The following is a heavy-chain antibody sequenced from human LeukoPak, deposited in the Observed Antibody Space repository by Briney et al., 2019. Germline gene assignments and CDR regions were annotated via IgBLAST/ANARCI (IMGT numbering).Heavy chain of an antibody. CDR3: ARPLTGTYGFAF. CDR1: GESFSDHY. CDR2: INHSGGT. J-gene: IGHJ4*02. V-gene: IGHV4-34*01. Sequence: SETLSLTCAVYGESFSDHYWNWIRQAPGKGLEWIGEINHSGGTNYNPSLKSRVVLSVDTSKNQFSLRLTSETVADTAIYYCARPLTGTYGFAFWSLGTPVIVSS. D-gene: IGHD1-14*01.